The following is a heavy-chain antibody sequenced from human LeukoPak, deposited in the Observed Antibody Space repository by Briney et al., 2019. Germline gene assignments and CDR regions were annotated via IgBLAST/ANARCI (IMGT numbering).Heavy chain of an antibody. V-gene: IGHV3-21*06. CDR3: ARDPYSGNYGAYYYYYMDV. CDR2: ITSSSSYI. J-gene: IGHJ6*03. Sequence: TPGGSLRLSCAASGFTFTSYNMNWVRQAPGKGLEWVSSITSSSSYIYYADSVKGRFTISRDNAKNSLYLQMDSLRVEDTAVYYCARDPYSGNYGAYYYYYMDVWGKGTTVTISS. D-gene: IGHD1-26*01. CDR1: GFTFTSYN.